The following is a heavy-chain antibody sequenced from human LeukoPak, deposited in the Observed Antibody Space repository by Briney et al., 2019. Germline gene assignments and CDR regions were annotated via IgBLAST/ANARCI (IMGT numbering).Heavy chain of an antibody. CDR3: AKGQFLSYDFWLD. D-gene: IGHD3-3*01. CDR1: GFTFSNYA. Sequence: GGSLRLSCAASGFTFSNYAMSWVRQAPGKGLEWVSAISGAAVGTYYADSVKGRFTISRDNSKNTLYLQMNSLRAEDTALYYCAKGQFLSYDFWLDWGQGTLVTVSS. J-gene: IGHJ4*02. CDR2: ISGAAVGT. V-gene: IGHV3-23*01.